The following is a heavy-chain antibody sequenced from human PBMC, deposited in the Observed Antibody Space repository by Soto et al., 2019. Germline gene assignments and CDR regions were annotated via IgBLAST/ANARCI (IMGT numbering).Heavy chain of an antibody. CDR2: IYHSGST. V-gene: IGHV4-59*12. J-gene: IGHJ4*02. CDR3: ARGMTTVTTLDY. CDR1: GGSISSSY. D-gene: IGHD4-4*01. Sequence: PSETLSLTCTVSGGSISSSYWSWIRQPPGKGLEWIGYIYHSGSTYYNPSLKSRVTISVDRSKNQFSLKLSSVTAADTAVYYCARGMTTVTTLDYWGQGTLVTVSS.